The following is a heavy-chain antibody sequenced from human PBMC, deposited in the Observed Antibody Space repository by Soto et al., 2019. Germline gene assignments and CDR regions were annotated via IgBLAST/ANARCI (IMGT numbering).Heavy chain of an antibody. CDR3: AGSTITTNPYFAY. Sequence: SETLSLTCTVSGASSSSTSYYWGWIRRPPGKGLEWIGSIYSSGSTYYNPSLNSRVTISVDTSKNQFFLKVTSVTAADAAVYSCAGSTITTNPYFAYWGRGTLVTVSS. V-gene: IGHV4-39*01. CDR2: IYSSGST. CDR1: GASSSSTSYY. D-gene: IGHD4-4*01. J-gene: IGHJ4*02.